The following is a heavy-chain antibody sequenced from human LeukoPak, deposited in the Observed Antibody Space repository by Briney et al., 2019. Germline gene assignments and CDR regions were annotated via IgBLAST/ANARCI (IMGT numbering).Heavy chain of an antibody. CDR3: ARSPSDYYYMDV. V-gene: IGHV4-59*01. CDR1: GGSFSGYY. J-gene: IGHJ6*03. Sequence: PSETLSLTCAVYGGSFSGYYWSWIRQPPGKGLEWIGYIYYSGSTNYNPSLKSRVTISVDTSKNQFSLKLSSVTAADTAVYYCARSPSDYYYMDVWGKGTTVTVSS. CDR2: IYYSGST.